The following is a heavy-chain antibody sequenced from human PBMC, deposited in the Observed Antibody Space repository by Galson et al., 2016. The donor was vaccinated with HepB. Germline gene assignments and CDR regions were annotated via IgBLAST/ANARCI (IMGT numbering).Heavy chain of an antibody. J-gene: IGHJ4*02. CDR2: ISHDGTVV. Sequence: SLRLSCAASGFSFHNYGMHWVRQAPGKGLEWLAVISHDGTVVYYADALKGRFTISRDNAKNTPYLQMNSLRAEDTALYYCARGEATVVRGATAADWGQGTLVTVSS. D-gene: IGHD3-10*01. CDR1: GFSFHNYG. CDR3: ARGEATVVRGATAAD. V-gene: IGHV3-30*03.